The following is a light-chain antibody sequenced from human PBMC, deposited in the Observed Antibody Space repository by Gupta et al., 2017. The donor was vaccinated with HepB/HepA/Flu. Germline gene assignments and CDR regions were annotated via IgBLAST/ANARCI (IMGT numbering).Light chain of an antibody. Sequence: DIQMTQSPSSLSASVGDRVTITCRASQSISSYLNWYQQKPGKAPKLLIYAASSLQSGVPSRFSGSGSVTDFTLTIISLQPEDFATYYCQQRDSTLWTFGQGTKVEIK. CDR2: AAS. J-gene: IGKJ1*01. CDR3: QQRDSTLWT. V-gene: IGKV1-39*01. CDR1: QSISSY.